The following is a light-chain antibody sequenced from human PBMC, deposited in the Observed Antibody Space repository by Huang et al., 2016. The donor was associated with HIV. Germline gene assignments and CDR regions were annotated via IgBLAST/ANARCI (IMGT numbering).Light chain of an antibody. V-gene: IGKV1-9*01. J-gene: IGKJ5*01. CDR1: QDISNS. CDR3: QQLHDYPVT. Sequence: IQLTQSPSSLSASVGDRVIITCRASQDISNSLAWYQQKPGKAPKSLIFAASTLQSGVSSRCSGSASGTYFTLTINGLQPEDFATYYCQQLHDYPVTFGQGTRLDI. CDR2: AAS.